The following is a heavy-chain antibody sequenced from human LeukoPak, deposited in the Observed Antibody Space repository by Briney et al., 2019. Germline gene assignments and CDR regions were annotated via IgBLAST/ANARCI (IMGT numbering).Heavy chain of an antibody. CDR3: ARPSGLNDVGVDTAMAAFDY. Sequence: ASVKVSCKSSGGTFSSYAINWVRQAPGQGLEWMGGIIPIFGTANYAQKFQGRVTITADESTSTAYMELSSLRSEDTAVYYCARPSGLNDVGVDTAMAAFDYWGQGTLVTVSS. V-gene: IGHV1-69*13. D-gene: IGHD5-18*01. CDR1: GGTFSSYA. J-gene: IGHJ4*02. CDR2: IIPIFGTA.